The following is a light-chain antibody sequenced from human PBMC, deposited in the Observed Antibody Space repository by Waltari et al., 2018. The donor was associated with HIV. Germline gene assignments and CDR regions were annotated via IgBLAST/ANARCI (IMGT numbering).Light chain of an antibody. V-gene: IGLV2-23*02. CDR1: SRDVGGYGY. CDR3: CSYAGNDTYV. Sequence: QPALTQPASVSGSPGQSITISCTGSSRDVGGYGYVSWYQQHSGKVPKVLIYDVRKRFPGVSSRCSGSRSGNTASLRISGLQPEDEADYYCCSYAGNDTYVFGTGTMVTAL. J-gene: IGLJ1*01. CDR2: DVR.